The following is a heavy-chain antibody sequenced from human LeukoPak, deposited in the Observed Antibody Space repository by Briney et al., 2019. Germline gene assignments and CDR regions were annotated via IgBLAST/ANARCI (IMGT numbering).Heavy chain of an antibody. Sequence: ASVKVSCKASGYTFTSYDINWVRQATGQGLEWMGWMNPNSGNTGYAQKFQGRVTITRNTSISTAYMELSSLRSEDTAVCYCARGLGYCSGGSCYRRFDPWGQGTLVTVSS. J-gene: IGHJ5*02. CDR1: GYTFTSYD. CDR3: ARGLGYCSGGSCYRRFDP. CDR2: MNPNSGNT. V-gene: IGHV1-8*03. D-gene: IGHD2-15*01.